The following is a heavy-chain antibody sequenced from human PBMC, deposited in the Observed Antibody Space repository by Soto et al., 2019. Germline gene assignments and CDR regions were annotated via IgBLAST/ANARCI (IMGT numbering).Heavy chain of an antibody. CDR3: TREHIENSDGLYDAFDI. CDR2: MNPKSGGA. D-gene: IGHD5-18*01. Sequence: WASVKVSCKTSGYTFTDYYTHWVRQAPGQGLEWMGWMNPKSGGAYFAQKFQGRVTLTRDTSIGTAYIEVNSLTSDDTAVYFCTREHIENSDGLYDAFDIWGQGTTVTVS. CDR1: GYTFTDYY. V-gene: IGHV1-2*02. J-gene: IGHJ3*02.